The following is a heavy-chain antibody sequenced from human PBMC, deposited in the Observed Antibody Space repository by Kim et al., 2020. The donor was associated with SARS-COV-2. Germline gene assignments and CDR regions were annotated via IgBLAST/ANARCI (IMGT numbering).Heavy chain of an antibody. CDR3: ARGRVRVVPAAIAWFDP. D-gene: IGHD2-2*01. CDR1: GGSISSGDYY. CDR2: IYYSGST. Sequence: SETLSLTCTVSGGSISSGDYYWSWIRQPPGKGLEWIGYIYYSGSTYYNPSLKSRVTISVDTSKNQFSLKLGSVTAADTAVYYCARGRVRVVPAAIAWFDPWGQGTLVTVSS. V-gene: IGHV4-30-4*01. J-gene: IGHJ5*02.